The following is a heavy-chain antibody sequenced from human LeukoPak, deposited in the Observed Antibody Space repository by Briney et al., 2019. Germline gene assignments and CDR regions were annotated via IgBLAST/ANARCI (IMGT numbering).Heavy chain of an antibody. CDR3: ARDSSGWAFDY. CDR1: GYTFTSYY. V-gene: IGHV1-46*01. Sequence: ASVKVSCKASGYTFTSYYMHWVRQAPGQGLEWMGIINPSGGSTSYAQKFQGRVTMTRDTSTRTVYMELSSLRSEDTAVYYCARDSSGWAFDYWGQGTLVTVSS. D-gene: IGHD6-19*01. J-gene: IGHJ4*02. CDR2: INPSGGST.